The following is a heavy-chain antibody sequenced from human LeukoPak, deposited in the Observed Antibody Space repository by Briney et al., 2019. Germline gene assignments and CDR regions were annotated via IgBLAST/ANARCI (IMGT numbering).Heavy chain of an antibody. CDR1: GGSISSYY. CDR2: IYTSGST. Sequence: SETLSLTFTVSGGSISSYYWSWIRQPAGKGLEWIGRIYTSGSTNYNPSLKSRVTMSVDTSKNQFSLKLSSVTAAGTAVYYCARFGITGTPGAFDIWGQGTMITVSS. V-gene: IGHV4-4*07. J-gene: IGHJ3*02. D-gene: IGHD1-20*01. CDR3: ARFGITGTPGAFDI.